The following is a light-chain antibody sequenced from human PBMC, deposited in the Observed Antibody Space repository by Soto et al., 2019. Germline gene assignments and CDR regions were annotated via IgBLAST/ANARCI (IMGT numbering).Light chain of an antibody. CDR3: QQYNNWPLT. Sequence: EIVMTQSPATLSVSPGERATLSCRASQSVSSNLAWYQQKPGQAPRLLIYGASTRATGIPARFSGSGSGTEFTRTISSLQSEDFAVYYCQQYNNWPLTFGGGTKVEIE. J-gene: IGKJ4*01. V-gene: IGKV3-15*01. CDR2: GAS. CDR1: QSVSSN.